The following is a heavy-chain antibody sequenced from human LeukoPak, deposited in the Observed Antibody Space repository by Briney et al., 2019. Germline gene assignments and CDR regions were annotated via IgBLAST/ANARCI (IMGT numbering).Heavy chain of an antibody. J-gene: IGHJ6*04. CDR1: GGTFSSYA. Sequence: ASVKVSCKASGGTFSSYAISWVRQAPGQGLEWMGGIIPIFGTANYAQKFQGRVTITADESTSTAYTELSSLRSEDTAVYYCARDVGVAGPYYYGMDVWGKGTTVTVSS. CDR2: IIPIFGTA. D-gene: IGHD6-19*01. CDR3: ARDVGVAGPYYYGMDV. V-gene: IGHV1-69*13.